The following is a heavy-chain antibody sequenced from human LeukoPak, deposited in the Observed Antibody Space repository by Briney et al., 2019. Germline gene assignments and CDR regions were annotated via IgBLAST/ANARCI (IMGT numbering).Heavy chain of an antibody. D-gene: IGHD2-15*01. CDR1: GYTFTSYG. J-gene: IGHJ4*02. CDR2: ISAYNGNT. V-gene: IGHV1-18*04. CDR3: ARDLGYCSGGSCYSSGLFDY. Sequence: ASVKVSCKASGYTFTSYGISWVRQAPGQGLEWMGWISAYNGNTDYAQKLQGRVTMTTDTSTSTAYMELRSLRSDDTAVYYCARDLGYCSGGSCYSSGLFDYWGQGTLVTVPS.